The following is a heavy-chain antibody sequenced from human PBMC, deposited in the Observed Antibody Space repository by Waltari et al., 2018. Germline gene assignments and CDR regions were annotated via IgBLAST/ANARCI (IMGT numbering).Heavy chain of an antibody. J-gene: IGHJ4*02. CDR1: GGSISSGGYY. CDR3: AGDRGLDNEGVIDY. Sequence: QVQLQESGPGLVKPSQTLSLTCTVSGGSISSGGYYWSWIRQHPGKGLEWIGYIYYSGSTYYNPSLKSRVTISVDTSKNQFSLKLSSVTAADTAVYYCAGDRGLDNEGVIDYWGQGTLVTVSS. CDR2: IYYSGST. D-gene: IGHD1-1*01. V-gene: IGHV4-31*03.